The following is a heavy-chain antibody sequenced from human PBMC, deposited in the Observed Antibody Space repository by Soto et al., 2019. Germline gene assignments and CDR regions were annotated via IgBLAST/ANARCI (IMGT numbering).Heavy chain of an antibody. V-gene: IGHV1-69*02. Sequence: GASVKVSCKASGGTFSSYTISWVRQAPGQGLEWMGRIIPILGIANYAQKFQGRVTITADKSTSTAYMELSSLRSEDTAVYYCARPSRDYKEPDAFDIWGQGTMVTVSS. CDR3: ARPSRDYKEPDAFDI. D-gene: IGHD4-17*01. J-gene: IGHJ3*02. CDR1: GGTFSSYT. CDR2: IIPILGIA.